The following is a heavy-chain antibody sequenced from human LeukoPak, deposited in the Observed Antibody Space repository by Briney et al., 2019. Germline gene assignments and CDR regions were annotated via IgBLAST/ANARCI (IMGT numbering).Heavy chain of an antibody. CDR2: ISVYNGNT. CDR3: AREKSILTGYYVDY. D-gene: IGHD3-9*01. J-gene: IGHJ4*02. Sequence: ASVKVSCKASGHTRNINVMNWVRQAPGQGLEWMGWISVYNGNTKYAQKLQGRVTMTTDTSTNTAYMELRSLRSDDTAVYYCAREKSILTGYYVDYWGQGTLVTVSS. V-gene: IGHV1-18*01. CDR1: GHTRNINV.